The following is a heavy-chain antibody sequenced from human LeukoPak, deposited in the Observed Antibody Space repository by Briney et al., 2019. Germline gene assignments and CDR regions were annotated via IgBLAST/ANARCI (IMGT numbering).Heavy chain of an antibody. D-gene: IGHD3-22*01. Sequence: SETLSLTCAVYGGSFSGYYWSWIRQPPGKGLEWIGEINHSGSTNYNPSLKSRVTISVDTSKNQFSLKLSSVTAADTAVYYCARGGSSGLYYYYYYGMDVWGQGTTVTVSS. CDR3: ARGGSSGLYYYYYYGMDV. CDR1: GGSFSGYY. CDR2: INHSGST. J-gene: IGHJ6*02. V-gene: IGHV4-34*01.